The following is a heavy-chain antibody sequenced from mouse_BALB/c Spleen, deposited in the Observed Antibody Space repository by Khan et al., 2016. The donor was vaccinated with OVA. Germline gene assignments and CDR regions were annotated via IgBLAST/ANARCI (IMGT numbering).Heavy chain of an antibody. J-gene: IGHJ2*01. CDR3: ARRNS. CDR2: IDPANGNT. CDR1: GSNIQDTY. V-gene: IGHV14-3*02. Sequence: VQLQQSGAELVKPGASVKLSCTASGSNIQDTYMHWVKQRPEQGLEWIGRIDPANGNTKYAPKFQGKATITADTSSNTAYLQLSSLPAEDTAVYYCARRNSWGQGTTLTVSS.